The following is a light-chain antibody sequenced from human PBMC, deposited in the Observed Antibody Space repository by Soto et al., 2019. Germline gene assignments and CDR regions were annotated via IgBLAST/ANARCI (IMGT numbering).Light chain of an antibody. CDR3: QQYDKWPSLT. J-gene: IGKJ4*01. CDR2: GAS. V-gene: IGKV3-15*01. Sequence: EIVMTQSPATLSVSPGDGATLSCWASQAISTNLAWYQQKPGQAPRLLIYGASTGASGTPARFSGSGSETEFTLTISSLQSEDLAVYYCQQYDKWPSLTFGGGTKVEIK. CDR1: QAISTN.